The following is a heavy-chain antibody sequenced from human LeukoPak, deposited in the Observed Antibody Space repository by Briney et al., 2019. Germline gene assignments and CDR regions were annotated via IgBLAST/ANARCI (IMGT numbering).Heavy chain of an antibody. CDR1: GHTFTDFY. Sequence: GASVKVSCRPSGHTFTDFYLNWVRQAPGQGLEWMGWINPCSDATITAQRFQGRVTLTWDTSIGTAYMELTRLTSDDTAMYYCATATITHTRDSWGQGTLVTVSS. D-gene: IGHD1-1*01. J-gene: IGHJ5*01. V-gene: IGHV1-2*02. CDR2: INPCSDAT. CDR3: ATATITHTRDS.